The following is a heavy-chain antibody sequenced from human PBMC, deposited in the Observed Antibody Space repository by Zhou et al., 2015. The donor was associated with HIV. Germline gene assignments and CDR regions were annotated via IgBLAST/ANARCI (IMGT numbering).Heavy chain of an antibody. CDR3: AREAGGWYHLDF. CDR2: MNPNSGNT. V-gene: IGHV1-8*01. D-gene: IGHD6-19*01. CDR1: GYTFTSYD. Sequence: QVQLVQSGAEVKKPGASVKVSCKASGYTFTSYDINWVRQATGQGLEWMGWMNPNSGNTGYAQKFQGRVTMTRDLSITTTYMELTWLRSDDTAVYYCAREAGGWYHLDFWGQGTLVPVSS. J-gene: IGHJ4*02.